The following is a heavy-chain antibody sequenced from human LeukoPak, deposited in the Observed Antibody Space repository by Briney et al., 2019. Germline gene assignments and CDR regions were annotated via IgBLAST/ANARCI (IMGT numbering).Heavy chain of an antibody. CDR1: GGTFSSYA. D-gene: IGHD6-13*01. Sequence: ASVKVSCKASGGTFSSYAISWVRQAPGQGLEWMGGIIPIFGTANYAQKFQGRVTITTDESTSTAYMELSSLRSEDTAVYYCARVGVAAAGTDDAFDIWGQGTMVTVSS. V-gene: IGHV1-69*05. J-gene: IGHJ3*02. CDR2: IIPIFGTA. CDR3: ARVGVAAAGTDDAFDI.